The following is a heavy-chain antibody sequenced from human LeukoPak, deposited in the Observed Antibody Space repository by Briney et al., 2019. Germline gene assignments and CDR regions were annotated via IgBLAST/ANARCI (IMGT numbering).Heavy chain of an antibody. Sequence: GGSLRLSCAASGFTFSNYAMSWVRQAPGKGLGRVSAISGSDSITYYADSVKGRFTISRDNSKDTLFLQMNTLRAEDTALYYCATELNWNHRKYYFDYWGQGTLVTVSS. CDR3: ATELNWNHRKYYFDY. CDR1: GFTFSNYA. D-gene: IGHD1-14*01. V-gene: IGHV3-23*01. CDR2: ISGSDSIT. J-gene: IGHJ4*02.